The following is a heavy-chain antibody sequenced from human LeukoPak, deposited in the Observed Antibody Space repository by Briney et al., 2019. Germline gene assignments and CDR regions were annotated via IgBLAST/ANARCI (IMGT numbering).Heavy chain of an antibody. V-gene: IGHV3-48*01. CDR1: GFTFSSYS. CDR3: AREEDFWSGQYFDY. Sequence: PGGSLRLSCAASGFTFSSYSMTWVRQAPGKGLEWVSYISSSSSTIYYADSVKDRFTISRDNAKNSLYLQMNSLRAEDTAVYYCAREEDFWSGQYFDYWGQGTLVTVSS. CDR2: ISSSSSTI. J-gene: IGHJ4*02. D-gene: IGHD3-3*01.